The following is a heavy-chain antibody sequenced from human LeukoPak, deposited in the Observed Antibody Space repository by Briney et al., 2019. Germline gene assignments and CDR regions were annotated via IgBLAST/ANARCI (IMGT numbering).Heavy chain of an antibody. J-gene: IGHJ5*02. Sequence: SETLSLTCTVSGGSISSYYWSWIRQPAGKGLEWIGRIYTSGSTNYNPSLKSRVTMSVDTSKNQFSLKLSSVTAADTAVYYCARSYDYVWGSYRRNWFDPWGQGTLVTVSS. CDR1: GGSISSYY. CDR2: IYTSGST. CDR3: ARSYDYVWGSYRRNWFDP. D-gene: IGHD3-16*02. V-gene: IGHV4-4*07.